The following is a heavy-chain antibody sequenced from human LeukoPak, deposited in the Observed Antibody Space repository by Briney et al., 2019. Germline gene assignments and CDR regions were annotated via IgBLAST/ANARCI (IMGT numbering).Heavy chain of an antibody. D-gene: IGHD1-14*01. Sequence: PGGSLRLSCAASGFTFSDYWTNWVRQAPGKGLEWVANIKQDGSEKYYVDSVKGRFTISRDNAKNSLYLQMNSLRAEDTAVYYCATGINYWGQGTLVTVSS. CDR1: GFTFSDYW. V-gene: IGHV3-7*05. CDR3: ATGINY. J-gene: IGHJ4*02. CDR2: IKQDGSEK.